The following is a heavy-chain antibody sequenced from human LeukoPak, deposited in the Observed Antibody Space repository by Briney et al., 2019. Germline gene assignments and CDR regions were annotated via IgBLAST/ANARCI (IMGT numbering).Heavy chain of an antibody. CDR2: IYSGGST. Sequence: GGSLRLSCAASGFTVSSNYMSWVRQAPGKGLEWVSVIYSGGSTYYADSVKGRFTISRDNSKNTLYLQMNSLRAEDTAVYYCARDLTYYYDSSGYPRDYWGQGTLVTVSS. CDR1: GFTVSSNY. V-gene: IGHV3-66*01. CDR3: ARDLTYYYDSSGYPRDY. J-gene: IGHJ4*02. D-gene: IGHD3-22*01.